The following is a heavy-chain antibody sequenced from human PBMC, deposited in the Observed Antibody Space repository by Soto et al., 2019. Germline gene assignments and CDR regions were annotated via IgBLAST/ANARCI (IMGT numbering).Heavy chain of an antibody. CDR2: ISWNSGSI. Sequence: EVQLVESGGGLVQPGRSLRLSCAASGFTFDDYAMHWVRQAPGKGLEWVSGISWNSGSIGYADSVKGRFTISRDNANNSLYLQMNSLRAEDTALYYCSKDGTHFYYYMDVWGKGTTVTVSS. J-gene: IGHJ6*03. V-gene: IGHV3-9*01. CDR1: GFTFDDYA. CDR3: SKDGTHFYYYMDV.